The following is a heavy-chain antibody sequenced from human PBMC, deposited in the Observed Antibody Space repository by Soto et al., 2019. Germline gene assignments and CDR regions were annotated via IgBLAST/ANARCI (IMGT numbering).Heavy chain of an antibody. Sequence: ASETLSLTXTVSGGSISSYYWSWIRQPPGKGLEWIGYIYYSGSTNYNPSLKSRVTISVDTSKNQFSLKLSSVTAADTAVYYCARVAVDCSGGSCYTAPHFDYWGQGTLVTVSS. J-gene: IGHJ4*02. V-gene: IGHV4-59*01. D-gene: IGHD2-15*01. CDR1: GGSISSYY. CDR2: IYYSGST. CDR3: ARVAVDCSGGSCYTAPHFDY.